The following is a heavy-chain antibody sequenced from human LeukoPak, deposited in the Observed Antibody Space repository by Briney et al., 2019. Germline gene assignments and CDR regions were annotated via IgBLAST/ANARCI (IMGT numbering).Heavy chain of an antibody. CDR3: ARVTSMPVSYSYYMAV. CDR1: GGSINSGDYY. Sequence: SQTLSLTCTFSGGSINSGDYYWCWIRQPRGEGFEWMGYIYYSGTTYYNPSLKSRVTISVDTSKNQFSLKLISVTAADTAVYYCARVTSMPVSYSYYMAVWGKGTPVTVSS. CDR2: IYYSGTT. J-gene: IGHJ6*03. V-gene: IGHV4-30-4*08. D-gene: IGHD2-21*01.